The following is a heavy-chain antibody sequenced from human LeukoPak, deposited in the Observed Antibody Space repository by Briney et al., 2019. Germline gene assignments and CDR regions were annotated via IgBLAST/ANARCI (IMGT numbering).Heavy chain of an antibody. Sequence: PGGSLRLSCAASGFTFSSYAMSWVRQAPGKGLEWVSAISGRGGSTYYADSVKGRFTISRDNSKNTLYLQMNSLRAEDTAVYYCAREVVVNYYFDYWGQGTLVTVSS. V-gene: IGHV3-23*01. D-gene: IGHD3-22*01. J-gene: IGHJ4*02. CDR3: AREVVVNYYFDY. CDR1: GFTFSSYA. CDR2: ISGRGGST.